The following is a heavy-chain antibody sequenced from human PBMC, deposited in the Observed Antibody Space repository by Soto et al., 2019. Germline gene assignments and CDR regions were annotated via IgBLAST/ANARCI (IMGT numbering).Heavy chain of an antibody. CDR1: GFLFSTYA. D-gene: IGHD4-17*01. CDR2: INRDSDTI. J-gene: IGHJ3*02. CDR3: AHPRGYGVFDAVDI. V-gene: IGHV3-23*01. Sequence: GGSLRLSCAASGFLFSTYAMNWVRQAPGKGLEWVAAINRDSDTIYYSESVRGRFTISRDNSIDALYLHMRSLRPEDTAVYYCAHPRGYGVFDAVDIWGQGTMVTVSS.